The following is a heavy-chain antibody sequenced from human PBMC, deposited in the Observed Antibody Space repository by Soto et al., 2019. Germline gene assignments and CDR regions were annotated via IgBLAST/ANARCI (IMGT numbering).Heavy chain of an antibody. V-gene: IGHV3-7*01. D-gene: IGHD6-19*01. CDR2: IKQDGSEK. CDR3: ARGMRYSSGWYYFDY. CDR1: GFTFSSYW. Sequence: PGGSLRLSCAASGFTFSSYWMSWVRQAPGKGLEWVANIKQDGSEKYYVDSVKGRFTISRDNAKNSLYLQMNSLRAEDTAVYYCARGMRYSSGWYYFDYWGQRTLVTVSS. J-gene: IGHJ4*02.